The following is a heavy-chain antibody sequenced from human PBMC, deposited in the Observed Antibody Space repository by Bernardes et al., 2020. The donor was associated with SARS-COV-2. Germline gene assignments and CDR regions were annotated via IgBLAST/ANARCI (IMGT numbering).Heavy chain of an antibody. CDR1: GIIFSSFR. CDR3: AKEADTAMVNPFDL. J-gene: IGHJ4*02. CDR2: ISDEGNYQ. Sequence: GGSLSLSCAASGIIFSSFRMRWVRQAPGKGLEWVAAISDEGNYQDYADSVKGRLTISRDNSKNTLYLQMNSLGPEDTAVYYCAKEADTAMVNPFDLWGQGALVIVSS. D-gene: IGHD5-18*01. V-gene: IGHV3-30*18.